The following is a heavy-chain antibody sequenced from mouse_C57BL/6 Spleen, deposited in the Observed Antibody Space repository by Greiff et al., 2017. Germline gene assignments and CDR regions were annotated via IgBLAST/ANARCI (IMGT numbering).Heavy chain of an antibody. J-gene: IGHJ2*01. CDR2: ISSGGDYI. V-gene: IGHV5-9-1*02. CDR1: GFTFSSYA. D-gene: IGHD2-2*01. CDR3: TSMVTTGYFDY. Sequence: DVMLVESGEGLVKPGGSLKLSCAASGFTFSSYAMSWVRQTPEKRLEWVAYISSGGDYIYYADTVKGRFTISRDNARNTLYLQMSSLKSEDTAMYYCTSMVTTGYFDYWGQGTTLTVSS.